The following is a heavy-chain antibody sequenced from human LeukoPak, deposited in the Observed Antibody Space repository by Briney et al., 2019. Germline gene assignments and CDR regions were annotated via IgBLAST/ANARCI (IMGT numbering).Heavy chain of an antibody. D-gene: IGHD5-24*01. Sequence: SETLSLTCTVSGGSMNNYYWTWIRQPLGKGLEWIGYIYNSGTTNYNPSLKSRVIISVDTSKNQFSLKVTSVTAADTAVYYCAREMATVSMRLFDFWGQGTLVTVSS. CDR1: GGSMNNYY. J-gene: IGHJ4*02. CDR2: IYNSGTT. CDR3: AREMATVSMRLFDF. V-gene: IGHV4-59*12.